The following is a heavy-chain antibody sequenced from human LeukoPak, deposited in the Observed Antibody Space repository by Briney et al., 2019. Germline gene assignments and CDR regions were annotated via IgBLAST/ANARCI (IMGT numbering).Heavy chain of an antibody. D-gene: IGHD2-15*01. V-gene: IGHV3-23*01. CDR2: VTGSGGDS. CDR3: ARGTLEHCSGASCYPLDS. J-gene: IGHJ5*01. Sequence: GGSLRLSCAASGFTFSNYAMSWVRQTPGKGLECVSVVTGSGGDSYYTGSVNGRFTISRDNSKNTLYLQMNSLRAEDTAVYYCARGTLEHCSGASCYPLDSWGQGTLVTVSS. CDR1: GFTFSNYA.